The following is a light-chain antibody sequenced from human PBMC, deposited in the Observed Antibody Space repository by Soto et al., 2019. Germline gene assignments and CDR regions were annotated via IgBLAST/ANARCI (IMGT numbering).Light chain of an antibody. V-gene: IGLV1-47*01. CDR1: SSNIGSNY. J-gene: IGLJ2*01. CDR2: RNN. Sequence: QSVLTQPPSASGTPGQRVTISCSGSSSNIGSNYVYWYQQLPGAAPKLLIYRNNQRPSGVPDRFSGSKSGTSASLAISGLRSEDEADYYCAAWDDSLSVLFGGGTKRTGL. CDR3: AAWDDSLSVL.